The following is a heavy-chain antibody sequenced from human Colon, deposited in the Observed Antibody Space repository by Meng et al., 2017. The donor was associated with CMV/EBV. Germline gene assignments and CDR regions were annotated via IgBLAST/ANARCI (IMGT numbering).Heavy chain of an antibody. CDR2: IQTITEGGAT. J-gene: IGHJ4*02. Sequence: AASGFTFTNSWMNWIRKAPGKGLGWVGRIQTITEGGATEYVTPVKGRFTISRDDSENTVYLQMNSLKTEDTAVYYCTSGNGKSDCDYWGQGTLVTVSS. CDR1: GFTFTNSW. V-gene: IGHV3-15*07. CDR3: TSGNGKSDCDY.